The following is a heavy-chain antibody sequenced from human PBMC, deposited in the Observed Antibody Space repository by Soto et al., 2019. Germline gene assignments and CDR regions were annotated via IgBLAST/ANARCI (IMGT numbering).Heavy chain of an antibody. V-gene: IGHV4-38-2*02. CDR2: IYPSVSS. D-gene: IGHD1-1*01. CDR1: GFAISRGYY. J-gene: IGHJ4*02. Sequence: PSETLSLTCSVSGFAISRGYYWSWVRQPPGKGLEWIGSIYPSVSSYHNPSLETRVRLSIDTSKNQFTLNSTSVTAADTALYYCAREKVGTTFFDNWGQGIQVTVSS. CDR3: AREKVGTTFFDN.